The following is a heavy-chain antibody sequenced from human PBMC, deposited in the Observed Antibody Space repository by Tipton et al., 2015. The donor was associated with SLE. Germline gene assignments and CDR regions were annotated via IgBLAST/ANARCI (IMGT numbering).Heavy chain of an antibody. J-gene: IGHJ4*02. V-gene: IGHV1-69*01. CDR1: GGTFSSYA. CDR3: ARLPHPNYCGGDCYSGTFFDY. D-gene: IGHD2-21*02. CDR2: IIPIFGTA. Sequence: QVQLVQSGAEVKKPGSSVKVSCKASGGTFSSYAISWVRQAPGQGLEWMGGIIPIFGTANYAQKFQGRVTITADESTSTAYMELSSLRSEDTAVYYCARLPHPNYCGGDCYSGTFFDYWGQGTLVTVSS.